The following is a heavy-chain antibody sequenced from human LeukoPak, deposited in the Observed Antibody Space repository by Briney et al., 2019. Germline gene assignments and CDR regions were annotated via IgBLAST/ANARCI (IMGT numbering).Heavy chain of an antibody. CDR1: GFTFSSYA. CDR2: ISGSGGST. D-gene: IGHD1-26*01. J-gene: IGHJ3*02. V-gene: IGHV3-23*01. CDR3: ASSGSYYVRAFDI. Sequence: AGGSLRLSCAASGFTFSSYAMSWVRQAPGKGLEWVSAISGSGGSTYYADSVKGRFTISRDNSKNTLYLQMNSLRAEDTAVYYCASSGSYYVRAFDIWGQGTMVTVSS.